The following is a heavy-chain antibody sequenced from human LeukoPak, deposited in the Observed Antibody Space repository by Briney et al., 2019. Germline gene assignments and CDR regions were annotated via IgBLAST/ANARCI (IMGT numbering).Heavy chain of an antibody. V-gene: IGHV1-2*02. CDR3: ASEIVGYKPETDY. CDR1: GYTFTGYY. J-gene: IGHJ4*02. CDR2: INPNSGGT. D-gene: IGHD5-18*01. Sequence: ASVKVSCKASGYTFTGYYMHWVRQAPGQGLEWMGWINPNSGGTNYAQKFQGRVTMTRDTSISTAYVELSRLRSDDTAVYYCASEIVGYKPETDYWGQGTLVTVSS.